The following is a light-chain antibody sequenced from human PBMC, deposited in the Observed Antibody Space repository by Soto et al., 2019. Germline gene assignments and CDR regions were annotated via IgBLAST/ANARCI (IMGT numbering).Light chain of an antibody. CDR2: AAS. CDR3: QQSYSTPPT. J-gene: IGKJ2*01. Sequence: DIQMTQSPSSLSASVGDRVTITCRASQSISSYLNWYQQKPGKAPKLLIYAASSLQSGVPSRFSGSGSGKDFPLTISSLQHEDVATYYCQQSYSTPPTFGQGTKLEIK. V-gene: IGKV1-39*01. CDR1: QSISSY.